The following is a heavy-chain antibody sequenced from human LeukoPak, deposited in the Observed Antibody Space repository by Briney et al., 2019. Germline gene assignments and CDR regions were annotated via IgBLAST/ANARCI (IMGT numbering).Heavy chain of an antibody. CDR2: IYHSGST. CDR3: ARDSHTAMDY. J-gene: IGHJ4*02. CDR1: XXSGYY. Sequence: XXSGYYWGWIRQPPGKXLEWIGSIYHSGSTYYNPSLKSRVTISVDTSKNQFSLKLSSVTAADTAVYYCARDSHTAMDYWGQGTLVTVSS. D-gene: IGHD5-18*01. V-gene: IGHV4-38-2*02.